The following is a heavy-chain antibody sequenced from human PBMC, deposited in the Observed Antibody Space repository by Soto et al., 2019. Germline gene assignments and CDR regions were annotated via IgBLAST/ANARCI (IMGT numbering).Heavy chain of an antibody. CDR3: ARGGVVTAEFDY. D-gene: IGHD2-21*02. CDR1: GGSISSGDYY. CDR2: VYYSGST. Sequence: QVQLQESGPGLVKPSQTLSLTCTVSGGSISSGDYYWSWIRQPPGKGLEWIGYVYYSGSTYYNPSLKTRVIISVDTSKHKLSLKRSAVTAADKAVYFCARGGVVTAEFDYWGQGTLVTVSS. V-gene: IGHV4-30-4*01. J-gene: IGHJ4*02.